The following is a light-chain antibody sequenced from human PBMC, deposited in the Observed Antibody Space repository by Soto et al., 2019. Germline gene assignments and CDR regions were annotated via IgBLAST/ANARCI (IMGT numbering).Light chain of an antibody. Sequence: DIQMTQSPSTLSGSVGDGVTITCRASQSIGRFLNWHQQKPGKAPNVLINVASTLRSGVPSRFSGSGSGTDFNLTINSLQPEDFATYFCQQSFTTPLTFGGGTKVDIK. J-gene: IGKJ4*01. CDR1: QSIGRF. V-gene: IGKV1-39*01. CDR3: QQSFTTPLT. CDR2: VAS.